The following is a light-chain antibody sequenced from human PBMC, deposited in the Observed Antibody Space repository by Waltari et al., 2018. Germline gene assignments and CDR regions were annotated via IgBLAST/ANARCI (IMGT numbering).Light chain of an antibody. V-gene: IGKV3-11*01. Sequence: ENVLTPSPATLSLSPGERATLSCRASQSVSSHLAWYQQKPGQAPRLLIFDASNRATGIPARFSGSGSGTDFTLSITSLEPEDFAIYYCQQRTNWPLITFGPGTRLEIK. CDR1: QSVSSH. CDR3: QQRTNWPLIT. CDR2: DAS. J-gene: IGKJ5*01.